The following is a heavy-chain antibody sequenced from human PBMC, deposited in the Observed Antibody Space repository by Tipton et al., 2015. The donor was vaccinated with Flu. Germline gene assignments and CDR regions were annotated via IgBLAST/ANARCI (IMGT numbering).Heavy chain of an antibody. CDR2: INHSGST. V-gene: IGHV4-34*01. J-gene: IGHJ5*02. Sequence: TLSLTCAVYGGSFSGYYWSWIRQPPGKGLEWIGEINHSGSTNYNPSLKSRVTISVDTSKNQFSLKLSSVTAADTAVYYCARGRYCSSTSCYWFDPWGQGTLVTVSS. CDR3: ARGRYCSSTSCYWFDP. D-gene: IGHD2-2*01. CDR1: GGSFSGYY.